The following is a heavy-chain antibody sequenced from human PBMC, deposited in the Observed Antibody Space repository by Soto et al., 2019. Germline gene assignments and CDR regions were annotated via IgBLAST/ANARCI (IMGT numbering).Heavy chain of an antibody. CDR2: INPNSGGT. CDR3: ARDPNGDYLGAFDF. CDR1: GYTFTGYY. Sequence: GASVKVSCKASGYTFTGYYMHWVRQAPGQGLEWMGWINPNSGGTNYAQKFQGRFIISRDNSKNTLYLQMNSLRAEDMAVYYCARDPNGDYLGAFDFWGQKTMVTVS. D-gene: IGHD4-17*01. V-gene: IGHV1-2*02. J-gene: IGHJ3*01.